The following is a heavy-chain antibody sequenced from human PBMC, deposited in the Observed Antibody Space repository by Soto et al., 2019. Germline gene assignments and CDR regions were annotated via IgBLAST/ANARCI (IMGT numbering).Heavy chain of an antibody. V-gene: IGHV4-34*01. CDR2: INHSGST. J-gene: IGHJ5*02. Sequence: SETLSLTCAVYGGSFSGYYWSWIRQPPGKGLEWIGEINHSGSTNYNPSFKRRVTISVDTYKNQFSLKLSSVTAADTAVYYCASLHCSGGSCRLNWFDPWGQGTLVTVSS. D-gene: IGHD2-15*01. CDR1: GGSFSGYY. CDR3: ASLHCSGGSCRLNWFDP.